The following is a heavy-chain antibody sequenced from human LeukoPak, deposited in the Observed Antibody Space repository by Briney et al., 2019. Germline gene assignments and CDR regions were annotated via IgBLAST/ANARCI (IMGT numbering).Heavy chain of an antibody. CDR1: GFTFDDYA. J-gene: IGHJ4*02. D-gene: IGHD1-26*01. CDR2: ISWNSGSI. Sequence: GGSLRLSCAASGFTFDDYAMHWVRQAPGKGLEWVSGISWNSGSIGYADSVKGRFTISRDNAKNTLYLQMNSLRAEDTAVYYCARLAANSGSYYSFDYWGQGTLVTVSS. CDR3: ARLAANSGSYYSFDY. V-gene: IGHV3-9*01.